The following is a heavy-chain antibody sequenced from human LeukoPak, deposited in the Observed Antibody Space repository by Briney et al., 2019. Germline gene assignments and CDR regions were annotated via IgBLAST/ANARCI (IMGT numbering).Heavy chain of an antibody. J-gene: IGHJ4*02. V-gene: IGHV3-21*01. D-gene: IGHD3-22*01. CDR2: ISSSSAYI. Sequence: SSETLSLTCTVSGDSVSSGSYYWSWIRQPPGKGLEWVSAISSSSAYIYYADSVKGRFTISRDNAKNSLDLQMNSLRAEDTAVYYCARDQGGRYYDSSGYSIDYWGQGTLVTVSS. CDR3: ARDQGGRYYDSSGYSIDY. CDR1: GDSVSSGSYY.